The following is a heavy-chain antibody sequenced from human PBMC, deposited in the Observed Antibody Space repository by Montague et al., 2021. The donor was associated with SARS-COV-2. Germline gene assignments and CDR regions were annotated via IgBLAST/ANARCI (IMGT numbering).Heavy chain of an antibody. Sequence: SETLSLTCTVSGGSISNSHYYCAWIRQPPGKGLEWIGSIYFNGHSYYNPSLKNRASISLDTSKNQYYLKLNSVAAADTAVYYCARQPPYQTGALDNGGQGTRFPVSA. CDR3: ARQPPYQTGALDN. CDR2: IYFNGHS. D-gene: IGHD2-2*01. V-gene: IGHV4-39*01. CDR1: GGSISNSHYY. J-gene: IGHJ3*02.